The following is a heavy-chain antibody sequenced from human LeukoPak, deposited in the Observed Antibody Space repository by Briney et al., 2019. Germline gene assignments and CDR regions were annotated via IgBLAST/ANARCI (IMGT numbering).Heavy chain of an antibody. V-gene: IGHV3-21*01. CDR1: GFSFSFYS. Sequence: KPGGSLRLSCVASGFSFSFYSMNWVRQAPGKGLEWVSSFSSSGYIYYADSVKGRFTISRDNAKNSLYLQINSLKAEDTAVYYCARGGERGTSSWNFDYWGQGTLVTVSS. CDR3: ARGGERGTSSWNFDY. J-gene: IGHJ4*02. D-gene: IGHD6-13*01. CDR2: FSSSGYI.